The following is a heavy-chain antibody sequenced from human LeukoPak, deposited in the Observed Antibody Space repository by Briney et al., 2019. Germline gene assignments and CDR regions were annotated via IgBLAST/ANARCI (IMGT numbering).Heavy chain of an antibody. D-gene: IGHD1-1*01. V-gene: IGHV3-33*01. CDR2: IWYDGSNK. CDR1: GFTFSSYG. CDR3: ARCAERIHDPENYFDY. J-gene: IGHJ4*02. Sequence: QPGRSLRLSCAASGFTFSSYGMHWVRQAPGKGLEWVAVIWYDGSNKYYADSVKGRFTISRDNSKNTLFLQMNSLRAEDTAVYYCARCAERIHDPENYFDYWGQGTLVTVSS.